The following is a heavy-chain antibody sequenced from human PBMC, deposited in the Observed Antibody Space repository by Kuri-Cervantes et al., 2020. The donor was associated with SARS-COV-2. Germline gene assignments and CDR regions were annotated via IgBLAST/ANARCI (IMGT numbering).Heavy chain of an antibody. CDR3: ARDWNDYGYY. CDR2: INHSGST. D-gene: IGHD4-17*01. CDR1: GGSFSGYY. V-gene: IGHV4-34*01. J-gene: IGHJ4*02. Sequence: GSLRLSCTVYGGSFSGYYWSWIRQPPGKGLEWIGEINHSGSTNYNPSLKSRVTMSVDTSKNQVSLRLTSVTAADTAIYYCARDWNDYGYYWGQGILVTVSS.